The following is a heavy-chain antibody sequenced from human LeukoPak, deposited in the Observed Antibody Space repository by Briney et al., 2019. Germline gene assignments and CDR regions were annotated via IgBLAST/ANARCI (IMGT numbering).Heavy chain of an antibody. Sequence: GGSLRLSCAASGFTFSSYSMNWVRQAPGKGLEWVSSISSSNSYIYYADSVKGRFTISRDNSKNTLYLQMNSLRAEDTAVYYCASGDIVLMVYALARVYFDYWGQGTLVTVSS. D-gene: IGHD2-8*01. CDR3: ASGDIVLMVYALARVYFDY. J-gene: IGHJ4*02. CDR1: GFTFSSYS. V-gene: IGHV3-21*04. CDR2: ISSSNSYI.